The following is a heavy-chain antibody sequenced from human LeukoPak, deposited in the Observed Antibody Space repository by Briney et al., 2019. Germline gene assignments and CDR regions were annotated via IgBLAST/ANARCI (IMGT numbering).Heavy chain of an antibody. J-gene: IGHJ6*03. Sequence: SETLSLTCTVSGGSISSYYWSWIRQPPGKGLEWIGYIYYSGSTNYNPSLKSRVTISVDTSKNQFSLKLSSVTAADTAVYYCARVVPKYYYYYMDVWGKGTTVTISS. CDR1: GGSISSYY. CDR2: IYYSGST. CDR3: ARVVPKYYYYYMDV. V-gene: IGHV4-59*01. D-gene: IGHD2-2*01.